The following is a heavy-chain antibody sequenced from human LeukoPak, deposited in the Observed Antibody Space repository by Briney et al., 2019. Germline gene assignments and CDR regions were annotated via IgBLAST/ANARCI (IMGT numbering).Heavy chain of an antibody. Sequence: GGSLRLSCAASGFTFSNYWMGWVRQAPGKRPEWVANMNIDGSEKYYADSVKGRFSISGDNARNSVYLQMASLRVEDTAVYYCARDPVEWELLLDYWGQGTLVTVSS. D-gene: IGHD1-26*01. V-gene: IGHV3-7*01. CDR1: GFTFSNYW. J-gene: IGHJ4*02. CDR3: ARDPVEWELLLDY. CDR2: MNIDGSEK.